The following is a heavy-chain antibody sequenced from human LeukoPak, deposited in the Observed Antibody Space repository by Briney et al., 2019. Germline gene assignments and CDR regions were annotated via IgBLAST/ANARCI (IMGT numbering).Heavy chain of an antibody. Sequence: RASVKVSCTASGYTFTSYDINWVRQATGQGLEWMGWMNPNSGNTGYAQKFQGRVTITADESTSTAYMELSSLRSEDTAVYYCATYCGGDCYSAFDYWGQGTLVTVSS. CDR3: ATYCGGDCYSAFDY. D-gene: IGHD2-21*02. CDR1: GYTFTSYD. J-gene: IGHJ4*02. CDR2: MNPNSGNT. V-gene: IGHV1-8*01.